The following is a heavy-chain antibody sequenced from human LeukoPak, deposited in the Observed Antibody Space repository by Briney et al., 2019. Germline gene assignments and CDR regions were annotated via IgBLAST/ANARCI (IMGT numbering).Heavy chain of an antibody. Sequence: GASVKVSCQASGGTFSSYAISWVRQALGQGLEWMGGIIPIFGTANYAQKFQGRVTITTDKSTSTAYMELSSLRSEETAVYYCAREIAIGFDYWGQGTLVTVSS. J-gene: IGHJ4*02. CDR3: AREIAIGFDY. CDR2: IIPIFGTA. CDR1: GGTFSSYA. V-gene: IGHV1-69*05. D-gene: IGHD6-13*01.